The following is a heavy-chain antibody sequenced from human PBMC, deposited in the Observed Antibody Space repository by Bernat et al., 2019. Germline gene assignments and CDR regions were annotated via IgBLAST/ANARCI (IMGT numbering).Heavy chain of an antibody. J-gene: IGHJ5*02. CDR3: ARGTGYSSSWYGWFDP. Sequence: EVQLVESGGGLVQPGGSLRLSCAASGFTVSSNYMSWVRQAPGKGLEWVSVIYIGGSTYYADSVKGRFTISRDNSRNTVYLQMNSLRAEDTAVYYCARGTGYSSSWYGWFDPWGQGTLVTVSS. CDR1: GFTVSSNY. CDR2: IYIGGST. D-gene: IGHD6-13*01. V-gene: IGHV3-66*01.